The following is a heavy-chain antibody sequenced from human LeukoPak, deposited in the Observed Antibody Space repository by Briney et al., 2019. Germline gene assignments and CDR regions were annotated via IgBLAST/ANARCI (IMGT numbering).Heavy chain of an antibody. V-gene: IGHV4-30-4*01. D-gene: IGHD2-21*02. J-gene: IGHJ3*02. CDR2: IYYSGST. CDR1: GGSISSGDYY. CDR3: ARYFPGVVVTGSAFDI. Sequence: SETLSLTCTVSGGSISSGDYYWSWIRQPPGKGLEWIGYIYYSGSTYYNPSLKSRVTISVDTSKNQFSLKLSSVTAADTAVYYCARYFPGVVVTGSAFDIWGQGKMVTVFS.